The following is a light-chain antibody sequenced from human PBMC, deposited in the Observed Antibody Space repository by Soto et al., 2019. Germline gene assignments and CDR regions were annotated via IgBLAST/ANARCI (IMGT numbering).Light chain of an antibody. CDR2: GAS. Sequence: EIVMTQSPATLSVSPGERATLSCRASQSISRNLAWYQQKSGQPPRLLIYGASTRATSIPARFSGSGSVTEFTLTISSLQSEDFAVYYCQHYNNWPPWTFGQGTKVEIK. CDR3: QHYNNWPPWT. V-gene: IGKV3-15*01. J-gene: IGKJ1*01. CDR1: QSISRN.